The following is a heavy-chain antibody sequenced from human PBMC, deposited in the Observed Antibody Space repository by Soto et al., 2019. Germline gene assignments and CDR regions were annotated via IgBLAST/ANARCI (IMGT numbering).Heavy chain of an antibody. J-gene: IGHJ5*02. Sequence: QVQLVESGGGVVQPGRSRRLSCAASGFTFSSYGMHWVRQAPGKGLDWVSVIWYDGSNKYYADSVKGRFTISRDNSKNTLYLQINSLRAEDTAVYYCARESGALTVTRYNWFDPWGQGTLVTVSS. D-gene: IGHD4-4*01. CDR2: IWYDGSNK. CDR3: ARESGALTVTRYNWFDP. V-gene: IGHV3-33*01. CDR1: GFTFSSYG.